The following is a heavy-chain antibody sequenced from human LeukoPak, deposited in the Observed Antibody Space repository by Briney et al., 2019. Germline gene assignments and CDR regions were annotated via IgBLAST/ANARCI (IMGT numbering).Heavy chain of an antibody. CDR3: GRDRGYYYSRGISH. CDR1: GGSISSGDYY. D-gene: IGHD3-22*01. V-gene: IGHV4-30-4*01. CDR2: IYYSGST. J-gene: IGHJ4*02. Sequence: SETLSLTCTVSGGSISSGDYYWSWIRQPPGEGLEWIGYIYYSGSTYYNPSLKSRVTISVDTSKNQFSLKLSSVTAADTAVYYCGRDRGYYYSRGISHWGQGTLVTVSS.